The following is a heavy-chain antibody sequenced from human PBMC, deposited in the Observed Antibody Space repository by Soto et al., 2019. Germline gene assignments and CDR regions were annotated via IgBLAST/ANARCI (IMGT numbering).Heavy chain of an antibody. CDR1: GYSFTSYW. V-gene: IGHV5-51*01. D-gene: IGHD6-25*01. CDR2: IYPGDSGT. J-gene: IGHJ4*02. Sequence: GESLKISCKGSGYSFTSYWIGWVRQMPGKGLEWMGIIYPGDSGTRYSPSFQGQVTISADKSISTAYLQWSSLKASDTAMYYCARVPIAATRYYYFDYWGQGTLVTVPS. CDR3: ARVPIAATRYYYFDY.